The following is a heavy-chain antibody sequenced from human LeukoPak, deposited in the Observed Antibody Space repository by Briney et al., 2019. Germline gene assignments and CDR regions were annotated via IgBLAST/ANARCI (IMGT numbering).Heavy chain of an antibody. J-gene: IGHJ3*02. Sequence: SETLSLTCTVSGGSISSYYLSWIRQPPGKGLEWIGYIYYSGSTNYNPSLKSRVTISVDTSKNQFSLKLSSVTAADTAVYYCARSVPDCSSTSCYWVGAFDIWGQGTMVTVSS. D-gene: IGHD2-2*01. CDR2: IYYSGST. V-gene: IGHV4-59*01. CDR3: ARSVPDCSSTSCYWVGAFDI. CDR1: GGSISSYY.